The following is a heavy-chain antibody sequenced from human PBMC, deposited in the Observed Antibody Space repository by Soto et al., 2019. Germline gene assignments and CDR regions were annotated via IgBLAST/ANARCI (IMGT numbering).Heavy chain of an antibody. Sequence: GPTLVNPTQTLTLTCTFSGFSLSTSGMCVSWIRQPPGKALEWLALIDWDDDKYYSTSLKTRLTISKDTSKNQVVLTMTNMDPVDTATYYCARSHSGSYTGEGNYYYYGMDVWGQGTTVTV. V-gene: IGHV2-70*01. CDR2: IDWDDDK. CDR1: GFSLSTSGMC. J-gene: IGHJ6*02. CDR3: ARSHSGSYTGEGNYYYYGMDV. D-gene: IGHD1-26*01.